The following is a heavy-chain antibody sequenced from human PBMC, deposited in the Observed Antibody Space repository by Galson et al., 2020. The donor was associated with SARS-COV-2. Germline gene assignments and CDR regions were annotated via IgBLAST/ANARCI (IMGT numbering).Heavy chain of an antibody. CDR2: VHTYGYV. Sequence: SETLSLTCTVSGDSISRGVYYWSWIRQPAGKGLVWIGHVHTYGYVEYNPSLMSRVTVSVDMSKNQFSLQMSSVTAADTGVYYCARQAPGGDESVSYYRDYWGQGTLVTVSS. CDR3: ARQAPGGDESVSYYRDY. D-gene: IGHD2-21*01. J-gene: IGHJ4*02. V-gene: IGHV4-61*09. CDR1: GDSISRGVYY.